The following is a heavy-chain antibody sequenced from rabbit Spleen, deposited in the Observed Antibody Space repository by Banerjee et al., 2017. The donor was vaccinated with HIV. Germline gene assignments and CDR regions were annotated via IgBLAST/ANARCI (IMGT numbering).Heavy chain of an antibody. CDR3: ARDTGSSFSTYGMDL. CDR1: GFSFSSSYD. J-gene: IGHJ6*01. V-gene: IGHV1S40*01. Sequence: VESGGGLVKPGASLTLTCTASGFSFSSSYDMSWVRQAPGKGLEWIACIYGGSSGSTRYATWAKGRFTISKTPSTTVTLQMTSLTVADTATYFCARDTGSSFSTYGMDLWGPGTLVTVS. CDR2: IYGGSSGST. D-gene: IGHD8-1*01.